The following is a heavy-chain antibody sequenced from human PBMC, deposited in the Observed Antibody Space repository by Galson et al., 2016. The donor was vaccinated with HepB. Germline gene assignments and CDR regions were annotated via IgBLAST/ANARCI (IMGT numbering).Heavy chain of an antibody. CDR1: GFTLSNYD. CDR3: ARAPGGGFAWGPLDY. CDR2: ISFDGSDK. D-gene: IGHD5-24*01. Sequence: SLRLSCAASGFTLSNYDTHWVRQAPGKGLEWVALISFDGSDKKYADPVKGRFTISRDNSKNTLYLQMNSLRPEDTALYYCARAPGGGFAWGPLDYWGQGTLVTVSS. J-gene: IGHJ4*02. V-gene: IGHV3-30*03.